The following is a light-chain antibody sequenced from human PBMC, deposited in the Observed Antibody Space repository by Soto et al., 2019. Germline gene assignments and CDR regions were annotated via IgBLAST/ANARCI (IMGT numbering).Light chain of an antibody. CDR1: SSNIGSNS. Sequence: QSVLTQPPSASATPGQRVTISCSGSSSNIGSNSVNWYQQVPGTAPRLLIYSNNQRPSGVPDRLSGSKSGTLASLAIGGLQSEDEADYYCASWDDSLNAYVFGGGTKLTVL. J-gene: IGLJ1*01. V-gene: IGLV1-44*01. CDR3: ASWDDSLNAYV. CDR2: SNN.